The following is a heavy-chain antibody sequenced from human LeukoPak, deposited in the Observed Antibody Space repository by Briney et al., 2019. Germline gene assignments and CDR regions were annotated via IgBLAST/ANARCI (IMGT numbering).Heavy chain of an antibody. V-gene: IGHV1-24*01. CDR3: ATLGHNWNYLNFDY. CDR2: FDPEDGET. Sequence: ASVKVSCKVSGYTLTESSMHWVRQAPGKGLEWMGGFDPEDGETIYAQKFQGRVTMTEDTSTDTAYMELSSLRSEDTAVYYCATLGHNWNYLNFDYWGQGTLVTVSS. J-gene: IGHJ4*02. D-gene: IGHD1-7*01. CDR1: GYTLTESS.